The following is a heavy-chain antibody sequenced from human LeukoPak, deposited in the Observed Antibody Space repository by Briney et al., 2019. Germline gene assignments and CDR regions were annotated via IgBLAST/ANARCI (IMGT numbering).Heavy chain of an antibody. Sequence: GGSLRLSCAASGFTFSSYAMSWVRQAPGKGLEWVSAISGSGGSTYYADSVKGRVTISRDNSKNTLYLQMNSLRAEDTAVYYCAKGLRYYGSQDAFDIWGQGTMVTVSS. V-gene: IGHV3-23*01. CDR3: AKGLRYYGSQDAFDI. CDR1: GFTFSSYA. CDR2: ISGSGGST. D-gene: IGHD3-10*01. J-gene: IGHJ3*02.